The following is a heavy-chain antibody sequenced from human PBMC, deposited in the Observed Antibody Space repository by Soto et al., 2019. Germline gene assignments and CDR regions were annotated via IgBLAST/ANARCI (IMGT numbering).Heavy chain of an antibody. J-gene: IGHJ3*02. CDR2: ISSNGGST. Sequence: GGSLRLSCAASGFTFSSYAMHWVRQAPGKGLEYVSAISSNGGSTYYANSVKGRFTISRDNSKNTVYLQMGSLRAEDMAVYYCARDLGIDPTYSGYDYGYDAFDIWGQGTMVTVSS. D-gene: IGHD5-12*01. CDR3: ARDLGIDPTYSGYDYGYDAFDI. V-gene: IGHV3-64*01. CDR1: GFTFSSYA.